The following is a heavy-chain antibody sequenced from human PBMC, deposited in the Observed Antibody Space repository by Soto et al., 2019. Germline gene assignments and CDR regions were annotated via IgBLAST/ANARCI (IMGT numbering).Heavy chain of an antibody. CDR3: AKEGITVFGVVFYYYYMDV. CDR2: ISYDGSNK. V-gene: IGHV3-30*18. D-gene: IGHD3-3*01. Sequence: GGSLRLSCAASGFTFSSYGMHWVRQATGKGLEWVAVISYDGSNKYYADSVKGRFTISRDNSKNTLYLQMNSLRAEDTAVYYCAKEGITVFGVVFYYYYMDVWGKGTTVTVSS. CDR1: GFTFSSYG. J-gene: IGHJ6*03.